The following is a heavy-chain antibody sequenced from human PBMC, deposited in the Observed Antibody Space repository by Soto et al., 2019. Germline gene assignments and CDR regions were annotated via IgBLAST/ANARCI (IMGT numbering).Heavy chain of an antibody. CDR3: ARLPIAAAGTGR. V-gene: IGHV4-34*01. CDR2: INHSGST. CDR1: GGSFSGYY. J-gene: IGHJ4*02. D-gene: IGHD6-13*01. Sequence: PSETLSLTCAVYGGSFSGYYWSWIRQPPGKGLEWIGEINHSGSTNYNPSLKSRVTISVDTSKNQFSLKLSSVTAADTAVYYCARLPIAAAGTGRWGQGTLVTVSS.